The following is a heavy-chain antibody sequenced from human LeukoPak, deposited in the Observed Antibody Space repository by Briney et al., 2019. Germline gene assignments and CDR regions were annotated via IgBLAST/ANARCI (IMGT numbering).Heavy chain of an antibody. CDR1: GGSISSYY. Sequence: SETLSLTCTVSGGSISSYYWSWIRQPPGKGLEWIGYIYYSGSTNYNPSLKSRVTISVDTSKNQFSLKLSSVTAADTAVYYCARHRHPEYYDILTGYSSAYYYGTDVWGQGTTVTVSS. CDR3: ARHRHPEYYDILTGYSSAYYYGTDV. J-gene: IGHJ6*02. V-gene: IGHV4-59*08. CDR2: IYYSGST. D-gene: IGHD3-9*01.